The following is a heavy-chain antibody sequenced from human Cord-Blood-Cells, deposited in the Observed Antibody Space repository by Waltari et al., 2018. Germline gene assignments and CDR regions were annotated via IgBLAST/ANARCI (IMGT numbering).Heavy chain of an antibody. CDR3: ASKNYCSGGSCYPFDY. D-gene: IGHD2-15*01. J-gene: IGHJ4*02. CDR1: GYTFTSYD. Sequence: QVQLVQSGAELKKPGASVKVSCKASGYTFTSYDITWVPQDTEQGLEWMGWMNPNSGNTGYAQKFQGRVTMTRNTSISTAYMELSSLRSEDTAVYYCASKNYCSGGSCYPFDYWGQGTLVTVSS. V-gene: IGHV1-8*01. CDR2: MNPNSGNT.